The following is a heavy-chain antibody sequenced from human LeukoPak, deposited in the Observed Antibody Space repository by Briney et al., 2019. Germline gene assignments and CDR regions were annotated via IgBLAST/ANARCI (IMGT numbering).Heavy chain of an antibody. D-gene: IGHD3-9*01. J-gene: IGHJ4*02. CDR3: ARSIHSAYYDILTGYKSGSYFDY. V-gene: IGHV7-4-1*02. CDR2: INTNTGNP. Sequence: ASVKVSCKASGYTFTSYAMNWVRQAPGQGLEWMGWINTNTGNPTYAQGFTGRFVFSLDTSVSTAYLQISSLKAEDTAVYYCARSIHSAYYDILTGYKSGSYFDYRGQGTLVAVSS. CDR1: GYTFTSYA.